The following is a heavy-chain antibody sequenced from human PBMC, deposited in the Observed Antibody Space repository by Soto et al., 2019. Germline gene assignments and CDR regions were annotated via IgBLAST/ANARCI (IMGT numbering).Heavy chain of an antibody. D-gene: IGHD5-12*01. CDR3: ARDSGYDFAYNWFDP. CDR1: GYTLTGYY. J-gene: IGHJ5*02. Sequence: GASVKVXCKASGYTLTGYYMHWVRQAPGQGLEWMGWINPNSGGTNYAQKFQGWVTMTRDTSVSTAYMELSRLRSDDTAVYYCARDSGYDFAYNWFDPWGQGTLVTVSS. V-gene: IGHV1-2*04. CDR2: INPNSGGT.